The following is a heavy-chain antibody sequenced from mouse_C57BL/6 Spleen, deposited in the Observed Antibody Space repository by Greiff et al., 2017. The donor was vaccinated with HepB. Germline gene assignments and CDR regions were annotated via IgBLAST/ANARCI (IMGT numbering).Heavy chain of an antibody. V-gene: IGHV5-6*02. CDR3: ARQDYGSSYDYYAMDY. J-gene: IGHJ4*01. CDR2: ISSGGSYT. Sequence: DVKLQESGGDLVKPGGSLKLSCAASGFTFSSYGMSWVRQTPDKRLEWVATISSGGSYTYYPDSVKGRFTISRDNAKNTLYLQMSSLKSEDTAMYYCARQDYGSSYDYYAMDYWGQGTSVTVSS. D-gene: IGHD1-1*01. CDR1: GFTFSSYG.